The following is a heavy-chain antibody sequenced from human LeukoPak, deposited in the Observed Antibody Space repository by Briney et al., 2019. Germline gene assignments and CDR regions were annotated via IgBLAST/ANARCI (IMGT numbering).Heavy chain of an antibody. Sequence: PGGSLRLSCAASGFIFSTYTMHWVRQAPGKGLEWVAIISYDGSNKDYADSVEGRFTLSRDNSKNTLYLQMNSLRAEDTAVYFCAREYTSGYYRTFDYWGQGTLVTVSS. J-gene: IGHJ4*02. CDR2: ISYDGSNK. V-gene: IGHV3-30-3*01. D-gene: IGHD3-22*01. CDR3: AREYTSGYYRTFDY. CDR1: GFIFSTYT.